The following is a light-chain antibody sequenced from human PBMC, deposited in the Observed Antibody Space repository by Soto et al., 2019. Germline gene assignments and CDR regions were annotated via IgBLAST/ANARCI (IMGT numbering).Light chain of an antibody. CDR3: QQYGSSWT. V-gene: IGKV3D-20*01. CDR1: RSVSSSY. J-gene: IGKJ1*01. CDR2: DAS. Sequence: EIVLTQSPATLSLSPGERATLSCGASRSVSSSYLAWYQQKPGLAPRLLIYDASSRATGIPDRFSGSGSGTDFTLTISRLEPEDFAVYYCQQYGSSWTFGQGTKVEIK.